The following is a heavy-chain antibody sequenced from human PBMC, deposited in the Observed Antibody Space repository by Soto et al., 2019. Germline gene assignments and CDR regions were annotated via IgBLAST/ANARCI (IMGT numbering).Heavy chain of an antibody. CDR3: AHYITADGLGDY. CDR2: IYWDDDK. Sequence: QITLKESGPTLVKPTQTLTLTCTFSGFSLSTSGVGVGWIRQPPGKALEWLALIYWDDDKHYSPSLKSRPTITKDTSKNQVGPTMTNMDPVDTAAYYCAHYITADGLGDYWGRGTLVTVSS. J-gene: IGHJ4*02. CDR1: GFSLSTSGVG. V-gene: IGHV2-5*02. D-gene: IGHD6-13*01.